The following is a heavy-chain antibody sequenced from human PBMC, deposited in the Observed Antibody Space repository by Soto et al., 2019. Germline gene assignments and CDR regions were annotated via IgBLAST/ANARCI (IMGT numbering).Heavy chain of an antibody. CDR1: GFTVSSNY. Sequence: GGSLRLSCAASGFTVSSNYMSWVRQAPGKGLEWVSVIYSGGSTYYADSVKGRFTISRDNSKNTLYLQMNSLRAEDMAVYYCAREDSSVLYNWNDGPEYYYGMDVWGQGTTVTVSS. CDR3: AREDSSVLYNWNDGPEYYYGMDV. V-gene: IGHV3-53*01. D-gene: IGHD1-1*01. J-gene: IGHJ6*02. CDR2: IYSGGST.